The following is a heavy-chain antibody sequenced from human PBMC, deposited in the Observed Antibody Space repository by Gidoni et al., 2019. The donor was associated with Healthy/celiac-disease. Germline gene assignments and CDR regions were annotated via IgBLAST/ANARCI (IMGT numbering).Heavy chain of an antibody. V-gene: IGHV3-48*01. D-gene: IGHD4-17*01. CDR3: ARDKTTVTTYY. CDR1: GFTFSSYS. Sequence: EVQLVESGGGLVQPGGSLRLSCAASGFTFSSYSMNWVRQAPGKGLELVSYISSSSSTIYYADSVKGRFTISRDNAKNSLYLQMNSLRAEDTAVYYCARDKTTVTTYYWGQGTLVTVSS. CDR2: ISSSSSTI. J-gene: IGHJ4*02.